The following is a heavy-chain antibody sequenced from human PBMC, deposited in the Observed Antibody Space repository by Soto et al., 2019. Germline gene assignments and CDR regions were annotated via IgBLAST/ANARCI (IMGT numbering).Heavy chain of an antibody. D-gene: IGHD6-19*01. CDR1: GGTIRSPDW. J-gene: IGHJ5*02. V-gene: IGHV4-4*02. CDR3: ARGRGRYSSGWSWFDP. Sequence: SETLSLTCGVSGGTIRSPDWWTWVRQPPGKGLEWIGEIFQSGSTNYTPSLESRVTISVDKSKNQFSLTLTSVTAADTAVYFCARGRGRYSSGWSWFDPWAQGILVTVSS. CDR2: IFQSGST.